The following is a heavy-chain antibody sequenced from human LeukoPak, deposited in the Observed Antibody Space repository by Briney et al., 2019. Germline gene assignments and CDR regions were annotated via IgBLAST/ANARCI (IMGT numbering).Heavy chain of an antibody. J-gene: IGHJ4*02. V-gene: IGHV3-7*04. CDR3: ARGQIFPAY. Sequence: GGSLRLSCAASGFTFSRYWMSWVRQAPGKGLEWVANINQDGSEKFYVDSVKGRFTISRDNAKNSLYLQMNSLRAEDTAVYYCARGQIFPAYWGQGTLVTVSS. D-gene: IGHD3-3*01. CDR2: INQDGSEK. CDR1: GFTFSRYW.